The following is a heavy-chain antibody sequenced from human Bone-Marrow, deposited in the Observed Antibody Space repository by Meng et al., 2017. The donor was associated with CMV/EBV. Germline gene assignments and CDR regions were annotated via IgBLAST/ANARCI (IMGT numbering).Heavy chain of an antibody. CDR2: ISYDGSNK. Sequence: GESLKISCAASGFTFSSYAMHWVRQAPGKGLEWVAVISYDGSNKYYADSVKGRFTISRDNSKNTLYLQMNSLRAEDTAVYYCASPRYKTGTTPHYYYGMDVWGQGNTVNVAS. CDR3: ASPRYKTGTTPHYYYGMDV. V-gene: IGHV3-30*04. J-gene: IGHJ6*02. D-gene: IGHD1-7*01. CDR1: GFTFSSYA.